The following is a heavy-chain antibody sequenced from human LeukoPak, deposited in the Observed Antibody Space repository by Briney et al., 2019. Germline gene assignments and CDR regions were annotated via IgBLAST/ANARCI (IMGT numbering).Heavy chain of an antibody. D-gene: IGHD4-17*01. V-gene: IGHV3-53*01. CDR3: ARDYGDYYGMDV. Sequence: GGSLRLSCAASGFTVSSNYMSWVRQAPGKGLEWVSVIYSGGSTYYADSVKGRFTISRDNSKNTLYLQMNSLRAEDTAVYYCARDYGDYYGMDVWGQGTTVTVSS. J-gene: IGHJ6*02. CDR1: GFTVSSNY. CDR2: IYSGGST.